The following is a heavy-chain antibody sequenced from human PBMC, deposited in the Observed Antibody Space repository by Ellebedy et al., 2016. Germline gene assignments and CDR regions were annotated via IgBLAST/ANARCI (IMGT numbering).Heavy chain of an antibody. Sequence: SVKVSXKASGGTFSSYAISWVRQAPGQGLEWMGGIIPIFGTANYAQKSQGRVTIIADESTSTAYLELSSLRSEDTAVYYCARTDEGGSSWGARRGYYYYCMDVWGQGTTVTVSS. D-gene: IGHD6-13*01. CDR3: ARTDEGGSSWGARRGYYYYCMDV. V-gene: IGHV1-69*13. CDR2: IIPIFGTA. J-gene: IGHJ6*02. CDR1: GGTFSSYA.